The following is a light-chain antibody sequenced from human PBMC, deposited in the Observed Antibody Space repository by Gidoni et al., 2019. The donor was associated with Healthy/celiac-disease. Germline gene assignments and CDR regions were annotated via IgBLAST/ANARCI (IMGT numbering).Light chain of an antibody. Sequence: DIQMTQSASTLSASVGDRVTITCRASQSISSWVAWYQQKPGKAPKLLIYKASSLESGVPSRFSGSGSGTEFTLTISSLQPDDFATYYCQQYKSYSPWTFGQXTKVESK. CDR1: QSISSW. J-gene: IGKJ1*01. CDR3: QQYKSYSPWT. CDR2: KAS. V-gene: IGKV1-5*03.